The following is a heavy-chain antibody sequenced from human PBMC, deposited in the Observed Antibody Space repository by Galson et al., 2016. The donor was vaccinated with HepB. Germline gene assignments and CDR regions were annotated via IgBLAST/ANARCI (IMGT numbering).Heavy chain of an antibody. D-gene: IGHD1-26*01. J-gene: IGHJ4*02. Sequence: SLRLSCAASGFTFSDAAMYWVRQASGKGLEFVGRIRTEPFNYATIYGAAVKCRFTITRDDSESTVSLQMNGLRAEDTTVYYCVRDRSVYSGSYFDGVPFYYWGQGTLVTVSS. V-gene: IGHV3-73*01. CDR1: GFTFSDAA. CDR3: VRDRSVYSGSYFDGVPFYY. CDR2: IRTEPFNYAT.